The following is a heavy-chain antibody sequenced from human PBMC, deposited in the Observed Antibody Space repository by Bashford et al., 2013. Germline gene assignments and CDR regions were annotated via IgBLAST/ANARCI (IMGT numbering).Heavy chain of an antibody. Sequence: VRQAPGKGLVWVSRINSDGRSTSYADSVKGRFTISRDNAKNTLYLRMNSLRAEDTAVYYCARVRRAAMAAFFDYWGQGTLVTVSS. CDR2: INSDGRST. CDR3: ARVRRAAMAAFFDY. V-gene: IGHV3-74*01. J-gene: IGHJ4*02. D-gene: IGHD5-18*01.